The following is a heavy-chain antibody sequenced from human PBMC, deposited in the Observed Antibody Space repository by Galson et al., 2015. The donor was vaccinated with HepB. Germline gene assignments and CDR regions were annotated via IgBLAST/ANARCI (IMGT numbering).Heavy chain of an antibody. V-gene: IGHV3-74*01. CDR2: INSDGSST. CDR3: ANEGYCSTTSCYYFHY. D-gene: IGHD2-2*01. CDR1: GFTFSSYW. Sequence: SLRLSCAASGFTFSSYWMHWVRQAPGKGLVWVSRINSDGSSTSYADSVKGRFTISRDNAKNTLYLEMNSLGAEDTAVYFCANEGYCSTTSCYYFHYWGQGTLVTVSS. J-gene: IGHJ4*02.